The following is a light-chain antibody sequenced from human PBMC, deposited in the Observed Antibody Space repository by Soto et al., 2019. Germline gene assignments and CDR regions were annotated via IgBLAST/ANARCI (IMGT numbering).Light chain of an antibody. CDR1: QSVNGDY. Sequence: EIVLTQSPGTLSLSPGERATLSCRASQSVNGDYLAWYQQTPGQRHRLPIYGASSRATGTPDRFSSSGSGTDFPLTISRLEPEDSAVYYCQQYGSSQTFGQGTKVDIK. CDR2: GAS. J-gene: IGKJ1*01. V-gene: IGKV3-20*01. CDR3: QQYGSSQT.